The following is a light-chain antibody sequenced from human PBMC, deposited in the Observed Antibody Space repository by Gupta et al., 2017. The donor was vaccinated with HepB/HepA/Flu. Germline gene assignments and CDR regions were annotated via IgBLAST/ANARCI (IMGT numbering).Light chain of an antibody. Sequence: SALTQPASVSGSPGQSITISCTGTSSDVGKYDIVSWYQQHPGKAPKLLIFEVTKRPSGVSNRFSGSKSGNTASLTISGLQAEDEGDYYCCSYAGLWITVFGGGTKLTVL. CDR1: SSDVGKYDI. J-gene: IGLJ3*02. V-gene: IGLV2-23*02. CDR3: CSYAGLWITV. CDR2: EVT.